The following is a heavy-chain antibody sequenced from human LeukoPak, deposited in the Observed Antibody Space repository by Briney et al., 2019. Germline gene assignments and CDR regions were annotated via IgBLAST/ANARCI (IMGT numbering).Heavy chain of an antibody. V-gene: IGHV4-39*07. Sequence: SETLSLTCTVSGGSISSTSDYWGWIRQPPGKGLEWIGNIDYSGSTYYNPSLKSRVSISVDKSKNQFSLKLNSVTAADTAVYYCARDNPLPFDPWGQGTLVTVSS. J-gene: IGHJ5*02. CDR2: IDYSGST. CDR3: ARDNPLPFDP. CDR1: GGSISSTSDY.